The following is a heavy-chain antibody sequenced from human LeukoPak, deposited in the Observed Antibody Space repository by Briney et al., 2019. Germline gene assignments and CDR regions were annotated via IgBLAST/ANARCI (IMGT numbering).Heavy chain of an antibody. CDR3: ARQLVPQNRYYYDSSGYYH. CDR2: ISHSGNT. V-gene: IGHV4-39*07. CDR1: GASITNSLYF. Sequence: SETLSLTCTVSGASITNSLYFWGWIRKPPGKGLEWIGSISHSGNTYYNPSLKSRVTISVDTSKNQFSLKLSSVTAADTAVYYRARQLVPQNRYYYDSSGYYHWGQGTLVTVSS. D-gene: IGHD3-22*01. J-gene: IGHJ5*02.